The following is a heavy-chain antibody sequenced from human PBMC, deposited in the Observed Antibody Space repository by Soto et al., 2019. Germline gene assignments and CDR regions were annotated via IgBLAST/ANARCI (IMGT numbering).Heavy chain of an antibody. CDR3: AGGGAGSGPFTWELPDH. CDR1: GNTFTYRY. D-gene: IGHD1-26*01. V-gene: IGHV1-45*02. CDR2: ITPFSGDV. J-gene: IGHJ4*02. Sequence: ASVKDSCKALGNTFTYRYLHWVRQAPGQALEWMGWITPFSGDVHYAQKFQERVTITRDRSINTAYMQMSSLRSEDTAMYFCAGGGAGSGPFTWELPDHWGQGTLVTVSS.